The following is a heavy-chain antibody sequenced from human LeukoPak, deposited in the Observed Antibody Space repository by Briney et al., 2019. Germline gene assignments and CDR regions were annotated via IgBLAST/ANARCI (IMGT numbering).Heavy chain of an antibody. V-gene: IGHV3-74*01. CDR1: GFTFGSYW. CDR3: ARGTAATAGIDY. CDR2: INTDGSRP. D-gene: IGHD6-13*01. Sequence: GGSLRLSCAASGFTFGSYWMHWVRQAPGKGLVWVSHINTDGSRPTYGDSAKGRFTVSRDNANNTLFLQMNSLRVEDTAVYYCARGTAATAGIDYWGQGPWSPSPQ. J-gene: IGHJ4*02.